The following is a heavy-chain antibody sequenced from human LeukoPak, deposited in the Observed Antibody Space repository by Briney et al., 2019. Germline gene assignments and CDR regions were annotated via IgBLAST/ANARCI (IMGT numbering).Heavy chain of an antibody. CDR1: GYTFTGYY. V-gene: IGHV1-69*04. D-gene: IGHD1-26*01. J-gene: IGHJ5*02. CDR3: AREHIVGALNLGFDP. Sequence: GASVKVSCKASGYTFTGYYMHWVRQAPGQGLEWMGRIIPILGIANYAQKFQGRVTITADKSTSTAYMELSSLRSEDTAVYYCAREHIVGALNLGFDPWGQGTLVTVSS. CDR2: IIPILGIA.